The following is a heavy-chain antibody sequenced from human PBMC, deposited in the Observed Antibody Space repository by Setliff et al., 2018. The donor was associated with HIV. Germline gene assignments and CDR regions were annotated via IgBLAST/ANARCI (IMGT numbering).Heavy chain of an antibody. CDR1: GGSISRYY. CDR3: ARDSSSWYGADWFDP. V-gene: IGHV4-4*07. Sequence: SETLSLTCTVSGGSISRYYWSWIRQPAGKGLEWIGRIYSSGSTNYNPSLKSRVTVSVDTSKNQFSLKLSSVTAADTAVYYCARDSSSWYGADWFDPWGQGTLVTVSS. CDR2: IYSSGST. D-gene: IGHD6-13*01. J-gene: IGHJ5*02.